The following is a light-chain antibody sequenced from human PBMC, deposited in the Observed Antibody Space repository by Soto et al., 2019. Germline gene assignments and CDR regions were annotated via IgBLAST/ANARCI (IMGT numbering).Light chain of an antibody. CDR3: QQRSNWHYT. CDR2: DAS. Sequence: EIVLTQSPATLSLSPGERATLSCRASQSVSSYLAWYQQKPGQAPRLLIYDASNRATGIPARFSGSGPGTEFTLTISSLEPEDFAVYYCQQRSNWHYTFGQGTKLEIK. V-gene: IGKV3D-11*02. J-gene: IGKJ2*01. CDR1: QSVSSY.